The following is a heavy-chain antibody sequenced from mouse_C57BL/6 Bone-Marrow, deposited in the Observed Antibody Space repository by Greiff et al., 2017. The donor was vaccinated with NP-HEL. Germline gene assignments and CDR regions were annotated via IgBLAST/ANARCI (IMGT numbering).Heavy chain of an antibody. D-gene: IGHD1-1*01. J-gene: IGHJ1*03. V-gene: IGHV1-81*01. CDR2: IYPRSGNT. Sequence: QVQLKQSGAELARPGASVKLSCKASGYTFTSYGISWVKQRTGQGLEWIGEIYPRSGNTYYNEKFKGKATLTADKSSSTAYMELRSLTSEDSAVYFCARGSPHITTVVARYFDVWGTGTTVTVSS. CDR1: GYTFTSYG. CDR3: ARGSPHITTVVARYFDV.